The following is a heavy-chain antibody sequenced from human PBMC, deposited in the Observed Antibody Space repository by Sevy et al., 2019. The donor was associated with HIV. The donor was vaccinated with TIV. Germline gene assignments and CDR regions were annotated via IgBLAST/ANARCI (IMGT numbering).Heavy chain of an antibody. CDR3: ARSGFLEWPGSFRGPRNWFDP. Sequence: SETLSLTCTVSGGSISSYYWSWIRQPPGKGLEWIGYIYYSGSTNYNPSLKSRVTISVDTSKNQFSLKLSSVTAADTAVYYCARSGFLEWPGSFRGPRNWFDPWAREPWSPSPQ. J-gene: IGHJ5*02. D-gene: IGHD3-3*01. CDR2: IYYSGST. V-gene: IGHV4-59*13. CDR1: GGSISSYY.